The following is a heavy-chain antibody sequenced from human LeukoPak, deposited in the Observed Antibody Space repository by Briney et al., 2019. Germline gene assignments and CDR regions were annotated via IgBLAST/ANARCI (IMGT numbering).Heavy chain of an antibody. J-gene: IGHJ4*02. CDR2: IKPSSGAT. Sequence: ASVKVSFKASGYTFIGYYIHWVRQAPGQGLEWMGWIKPSSGATNYAQKFRGRVTMTRDTSNRTSYMELSRLRSDDTALYYCASCYYDSSGYYYFDYWGQGTLVTVSS. CDR3: ASCYYDSSGYYYFDY. V-gene: IGHV1-2*02. D-gene: IGHD3-22*01. CDR1: GYTFIGYY.